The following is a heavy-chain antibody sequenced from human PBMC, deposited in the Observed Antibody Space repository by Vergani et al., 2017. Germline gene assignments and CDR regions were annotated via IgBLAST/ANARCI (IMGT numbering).Heavy chain of an antibody. D-gene: IGHD2-15*01. CDR1: GGSISAGYYF. V-gene: IGHV4-61*02. Sequence: QVQLQASGPGRVKPSQTLSLTCTMSGGSISAGYYFWSWIRQPAGKGLECLGHISASGNASHSPSLKTRVSMSVDTSKNPFSLTVTSVTAADTAIYFCARRSGGYYSGGKVHPLRTAFDVWGHGTVVTVSS. J-gene: IGHJ3*01. CDR3: ARRSGGYYSGGKVHPLRTAFDV. CDR2: ISASGNA.